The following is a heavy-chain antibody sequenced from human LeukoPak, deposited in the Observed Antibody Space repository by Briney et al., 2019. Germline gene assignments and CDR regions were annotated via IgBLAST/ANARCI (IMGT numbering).Heavy chain of an antibody. CDR1: GGSFSDYY. J-gene: IGHJ4*02. Sequence: SETLSLTCAVYGGSFSDYYWSWIRQPPGKGLEWIGEINHSGSTNYNPSLKSRVTISVDRSKNQFSLRLSSVTAADTALYYCARHSNRLFGDLLVPGRKRAGTRFDYWGQGTLVAVSS. CDR2: INHSGST. V-gene: IGHV4-34*01. CDR3: ARHSNRLFGDLLVPGRKRAGTRFDY. D-gene: IGHD3-10*01.